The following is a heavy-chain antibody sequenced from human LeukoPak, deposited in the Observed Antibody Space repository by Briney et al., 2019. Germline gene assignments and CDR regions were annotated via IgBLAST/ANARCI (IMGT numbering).Heavy chain of an antibody. CDR3: AKDQGQWLAEYFQD. D-gene: IGHD6-19*01. CDR1: RFTFSNYA. Sequence: PGGSLRLSCAASRFTFSNYAMNWVRQTPGKGLEWVSGISGSGVSTYYADSVKGRFTISRDNFNNTLYLQMSRLRVEDTAVYFCAKDQGQWLAEYFQDWGQGTLVTVSS. J-gene: IGHJ1*01. CDR2: ISGSGVST. V-gene: IGHV3-23*01.